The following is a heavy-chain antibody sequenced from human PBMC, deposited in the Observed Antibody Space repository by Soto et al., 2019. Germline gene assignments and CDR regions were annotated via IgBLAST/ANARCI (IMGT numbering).Heavy chain of an antibody. Sequence: GGSLRLSCTASGFTFGDYAMSWFRQAPGKGLEWVGFIRSKAYGGTTEYAASVKGRFTISRDDSKSIAYLQMNSLKTEDTAVYYCTRDSVVDNWNPYFDYWGQGTLVTVSS. V-gene: IGHV3-49*03. CDR1: GFTFGDYA. D-gene: IGHD1-20*01. CDR2: IRSKAYGGTT. J-gene: IGHJ4*02. CDR3: TRDSVVDNWNPYFDY.